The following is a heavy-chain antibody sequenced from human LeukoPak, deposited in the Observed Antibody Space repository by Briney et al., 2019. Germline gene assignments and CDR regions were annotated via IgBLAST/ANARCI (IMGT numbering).Heavy chain of an antibody. Sequence: GGSLRLSCAASGFRFDDYAMHWVRQAPGKGLEWVSSISSTGSTMYYADSVKGRFTISRDNAKNSLYLQMNSLRAEDTSVYYCARAAYMVRGVIITPPFDYWGQGALVTVSS. J-gene: IGHJ4*02. D-gene: IGHD3-10*01. CDR2: ISSTGSTM. V-gene: IGHV3-48*03. CDR3: ARAAYMVRGVIITPPFDY. CDR1: GFRFDDYA.